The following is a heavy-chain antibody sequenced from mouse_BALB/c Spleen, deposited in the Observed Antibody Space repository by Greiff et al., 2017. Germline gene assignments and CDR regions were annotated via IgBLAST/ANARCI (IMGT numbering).Heavy chain of an antibody. CDR2: IWAGGST. CDR3: AGDSKYGKGVYAMDY. Sequence: QVQLKESGPGLVAPSQSLSITCTVSGFSLTSYGVHWVRQPPGKGLEWLGVIWAGGSTNYNSALMSRLSISKDNSKSQVFLKMNRLQTDDTAMYYCAGDSKYGKGVYAMDYWGQGTSVTVSS. V-gene: IGHV2-9*02. CDR1: GFSLTSYG. D-gene: IGHD2-10*02. J-gene: IGHJ4*01.